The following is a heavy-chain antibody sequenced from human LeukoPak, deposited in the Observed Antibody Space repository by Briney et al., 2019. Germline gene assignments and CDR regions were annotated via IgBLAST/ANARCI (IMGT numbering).Heavy chain of an antibody. CDR1: GLIVSRNY. D-gene: IGHD1-14*01. CDR3: ARVTPPTD. J-gene: IGHJ4*02. V-gene: IGHV3-66*01. Sequence: GGSLRLSCAAPGLIVSRNYMTGVRQAPGKGLEWLSVIYSDGSTHYADSVKDRFIISRDNSKNTLYLQMNTLRAEDTAVYYCARVTPPTDWGQGTLVTVSS. CDR2: IYSDGST.